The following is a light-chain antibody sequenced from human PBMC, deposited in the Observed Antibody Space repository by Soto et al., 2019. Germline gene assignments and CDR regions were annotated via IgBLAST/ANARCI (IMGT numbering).Light chain of an antibody. CDR3: LQDYNYPRT. CDR1: QGIRND. V-gene: IGKV1-6*01. J-gene: IGKJ1*01. Sequence: AIQMTQSPSSLSASVGDRVTITCRASQGIRNDLGWYQQRPGKAPKLLIYAASSLQSGVPSRFSGRGSGTDFTLTISSLQPEDFATYYCLQDYNYPRTFGQGTKVEIK. CDR2: AAS.